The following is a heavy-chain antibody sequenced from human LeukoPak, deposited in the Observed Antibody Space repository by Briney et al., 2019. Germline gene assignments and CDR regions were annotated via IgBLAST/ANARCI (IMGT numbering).Heavy chain of an antibody. D-gene: IGHD4-11*01. V-gene: IGHV3-33*06. J-gene: IGHJ6*03. Sequence: GGSLRLSCAASGFTFSSYGMHWVRQAPGKGLEWVAVIWYDGSNKYYADSVKGRFTISRDNSKNTLYLQMNSLRAEDTAVYYCAEAASTVTTRNYYYMDVWGKGTTVTVSS. CDR1: GFTFSSYG. CDR3: AEAASTVTTRNYYYMDV. CDR2: IWYDGSNK.